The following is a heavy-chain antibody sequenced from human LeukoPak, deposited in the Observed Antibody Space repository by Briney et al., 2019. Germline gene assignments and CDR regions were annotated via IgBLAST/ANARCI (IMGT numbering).Heavy chain of an antibody. Sequence: SETLSLTCTVSGGSISSNTYYWGWIRRPPGKGLEWIGNIHYSGSTYYNPSLKSRVTISVNTSKNQFSLNLSSLTAADTAVYYCATSDTVSTYNWFDPWGQGTLVTVSS. CDR3: ATSDTVSTYNWFDP. D-gene: IGHD5/OR15-5a*01. V-gene: IGHV4-39*01. CDR1: GGSISSNTYY. CDR2: IHYSGST. J-gene: IGHJ5*02.